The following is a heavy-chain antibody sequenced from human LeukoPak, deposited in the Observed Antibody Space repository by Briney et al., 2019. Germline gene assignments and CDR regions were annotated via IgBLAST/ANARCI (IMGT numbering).Heavy chain of an antibody. CDR1: GYSISSGYY. CDR2: IYHSGIT. Sequence: SETLSLTCTVSGYSISSGYYWGWIRQPPEKGLEWIGSIYHSGITYYNPSLKSRVTISVDTSKNQFSLRLSSVTAADTAVYYCARGCYDFWSNYQSNNWFDSWGQGTLVTVSS. D-gene: IGHD3-3*01. J-gene: IGHJ5*01. V-gene: IGHV4-38-2*02. CDR3: ARGCYDFWSNYQSNNWFDS.